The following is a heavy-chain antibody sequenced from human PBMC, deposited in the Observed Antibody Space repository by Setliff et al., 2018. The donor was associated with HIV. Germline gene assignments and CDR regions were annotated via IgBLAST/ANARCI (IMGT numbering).Heavy chain of an antibody. D-gene: IGHD1-26*01. CDR2: ISYNEYT. V-gene: IGHV4-59*11. J-gene: IGHJ3*01. CDR3: ARDHNSGTLHAFDL. CDR1: GDPINSHY. Sequence: PSETLSLTCTVSGDPINSHYWSWIRRPPGEGLEWIGHISYNEYTNYNPSLKSRVTISLDTSKKHFSLDLYSVTAADTAVYYCARDHNSGTLHAFDLWGQGTKVTVSS.